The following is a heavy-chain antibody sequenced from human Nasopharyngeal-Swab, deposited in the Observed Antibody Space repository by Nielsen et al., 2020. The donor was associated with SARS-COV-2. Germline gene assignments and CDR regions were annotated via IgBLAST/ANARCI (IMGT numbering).Heavy chain of an antibody. Sequence: WIRQPPGKGLEGIGVIYHSGSTNYNPSLKSRVTISVDKSKNQFSLTLSSVTAADTAVYYCARGKTGILEWLLPDEMSYGMDVWGQGTTVTVSS. CDR2: IYHSGST. V-gene: IGHV4-4*02. CDR3: ARGKTGILEWLLPDEMSYGMDV. J-gene: IGHJ6*02. D-gene: IGHD3-3*01.